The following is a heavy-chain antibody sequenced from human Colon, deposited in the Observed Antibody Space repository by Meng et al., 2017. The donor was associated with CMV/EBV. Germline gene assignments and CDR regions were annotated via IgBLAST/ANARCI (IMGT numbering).Heavy chain of an antibody. CDR3: ARGGDYYGSEYYYPFAY. D-gene: IGHD3-10*01. J-gene: IGHJ4*02. CDR2: IIPVFGTI. Sequence: SVKVSCKASGGTFSSFAISWVRQAPGEGLEWMGGIIPVFGTINYAQMFQGRLTITTDESTSSGYMELHSLRPEDTAVYFCARGGDYYGSEYYYPFAYWGQGTLVTVSS. V-gene: IGHV1-69*05. CDR1: GGTFSSFA.